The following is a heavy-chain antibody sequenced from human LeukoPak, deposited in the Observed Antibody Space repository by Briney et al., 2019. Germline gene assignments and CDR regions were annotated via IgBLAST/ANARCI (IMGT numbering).Heavy chain of an antibody. Sequence: AGGSLRLSCAASGFTFSSYSMNWVRLAPGKGLEWVSSISSSSSYIYYADSVKGRFTISRDNAKNSLYLQMNSLRAEDTAVYYCASYSGYDFSFDYWGQGTLVTVSS. CDR2: ISSSSSYI. V-gene: IGHV3-21*01. D-gene: IGHD5-12*01. CDR1: GFTFSSYS. CDR3: ASYSGYDFSFDY. J-gene: IGHJ4*02.